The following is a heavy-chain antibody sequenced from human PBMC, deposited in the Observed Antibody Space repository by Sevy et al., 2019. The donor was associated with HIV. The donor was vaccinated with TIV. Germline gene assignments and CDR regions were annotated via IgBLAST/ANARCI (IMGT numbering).Heavy chain of an antibody. CDR3: ARGLADWGSFHYSL. V-gene: IGHV3-7*01. Sequence: GGSLRLSCAASGFTFSTYWMTWVRQSPGMGLEWVAYIKQDGTEAYYVDAVRGRFTVSRDNSHKSFFLQMTSLRDEDTAVYYCARGLADWGSFHYSLWGQGTPVTVSS. D-gene: IGHD3-16*01. J-gene: IGHJ4*02. CDR2: IKQDGTEA. CDR1: GFTFSTYW.